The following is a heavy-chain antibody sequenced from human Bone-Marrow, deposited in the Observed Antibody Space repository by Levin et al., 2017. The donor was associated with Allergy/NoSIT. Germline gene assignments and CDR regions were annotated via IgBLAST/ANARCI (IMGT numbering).Heavy chain of an antibody. V-gene: IGHV3-9*01. J-gene: IGHJ4*02. D-gene: IGHD3-3*01. CDR3: AKDMKTVNFWSGYSDY. CDR1: GFDFADSA. CDR2: ITFNSGSI. Sequence: GGSLRLSCAASGFDFADSAMHWVRQAPGQGLEWVAGITFNSGSIGYADSVKGRFSISRDDAKNSLYLQMNSLRPEDTALYYCAKDMKTVNFWSGYSDYWGQGTQVTVSS.